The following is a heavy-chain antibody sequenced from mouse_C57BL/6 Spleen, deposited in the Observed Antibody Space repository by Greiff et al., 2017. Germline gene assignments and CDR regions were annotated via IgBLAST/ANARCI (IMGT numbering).Heavy chain of an antibody. Sequence: EVQLQQSGPELVKPGASVKISCKASGYTFTDYYMNWVKQRHGKSLEWIGDFNPKNGGTNYNQTFKGKATLTVVKSCSSAYMELRRLTSEDSAVYFCAKNYCGKRFGYFDYWGTGTTVTVSS. CDR2: FNPKNGGT. CDR1: GYTFTDYY. D-gene: IGHD2-1*01. J-gene: IGHJ1*03. CDR3: AKNYCGKRFGYFDY. V-gene: IGHV1-26*01.